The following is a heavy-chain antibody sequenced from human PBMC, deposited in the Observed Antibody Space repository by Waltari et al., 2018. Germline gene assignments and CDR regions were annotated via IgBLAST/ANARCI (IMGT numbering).Heavy chain of an antibody. CDR1: GFTFSSYW. CDR2: INRDDSGT. J-gene: IGHJ4*02. Sequence: EVQLVESGGGLVQPGGSLRLSCAASGFTFSSYWMHWVRQVPGKGQVGVSLINRDDSGTNYADSVKGRFTISRDNAKNTLYLQMNSLRAEDTAVYYCARGGGGIGDYWGQGTLVIVSS. V-gene: IGHV3-74*01. D-gene: IGHD6-13*01. CDR3: ARGGGGIGDY.